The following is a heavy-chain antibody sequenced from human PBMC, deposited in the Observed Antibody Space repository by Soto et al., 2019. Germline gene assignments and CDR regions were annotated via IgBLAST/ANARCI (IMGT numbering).Heavy chain of an antibody. Sequence: ESGGGVVQPGRSLRLSCAAAGFTFSSYGMHWVRQAPGKGLEWVAVIWYDGSNKYYADAVKGRFTISRENSQNTLYLQTNSLRAEDTAVYYCARDAMGRGYFDYWGQGALVTVSS. D-gene: IGHD1-26*01. CDR2: IWYDGSNK. CDR3: ARDAMGRGYFDY. J-gene: IGHJ4*02. CDR1: GFTFSSYG. V-gene: IGHV3-33*01.